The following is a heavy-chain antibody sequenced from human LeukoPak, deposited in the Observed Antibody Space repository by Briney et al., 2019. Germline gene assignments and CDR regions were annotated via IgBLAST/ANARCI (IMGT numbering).Heavy chain of an antibody. D-gene: IGHD6-19*01. V-gene: IGHV3-23*01. CDR1: GFALSSQD. J-gene: IGHJ4*02. Sequence: GGSLRLSCAASGFALSSQDMGWVREAPGKGLESGSAISYTGDRTYYADSVKGRFPISRDNSKNTLFLQMYSLRAEDTAVYYCAKDAPRTSGWYFFDYWGQGTLVTVSS. CDR3: AKDAPRTSGWYFFDY. CDR2: ISYTGDRT.